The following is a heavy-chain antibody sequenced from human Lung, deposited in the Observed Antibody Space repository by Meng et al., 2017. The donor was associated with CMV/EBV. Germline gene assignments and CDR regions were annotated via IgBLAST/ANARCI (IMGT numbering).Heavy chain of an antibody. V-gene: IGHV1-2*02. CDR2: INPNDDT. D-gene: IGHD6-19*01. CDR3: ARSSGWSRFDY. CDR1: GYTVTDYY. Sequence: VQLGQSGAEVKKPGASVRFPCKAAGYTVTDYYIHWVRQAPGQWLEWMGWINPNDDTNYAQNFQGRVTMNRDMSINTVYMELSRLTSDDTAVYYCARSSGWSRFDYWGLGTLVTVSS. J-gene: IGHJ4*02.